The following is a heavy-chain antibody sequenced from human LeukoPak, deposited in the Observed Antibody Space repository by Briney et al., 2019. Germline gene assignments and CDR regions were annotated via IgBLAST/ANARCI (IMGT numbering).Heavy chain of an antibody. V-gene: IGHV1-18*01. CDR1: GYTFTSYG. Sequence: ASVKVSCKASGYTFTSYGISWVRQAPGQGLEWMGWISAYNGNSNYAQKLQGRVTMTTDTSTSTAYMELRSLRSDDTAVYYCATSPGSGLGSRNWFDPWGQGTLVSVSS. J-gene: IGHJ5*02. CDR3: ATSPGSGLGSRNWFDP. D-gene: IGHD3-3*01. CDR2: ISAYNGNS.